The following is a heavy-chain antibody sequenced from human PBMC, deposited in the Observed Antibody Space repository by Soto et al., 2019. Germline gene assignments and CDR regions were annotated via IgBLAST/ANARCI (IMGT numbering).Heavy chain of an antibody. J-gene: IGHJ6*02. D-gene: IGHD3-22*01. CDR1: GGSISSYY. CDR2: IYYSGST. Sequence: SETLSLTCTVSGGSISSYYWSWIRQPPGKGLEWIGYIYYSGSTNYNPSLKSRVTISVDTSKKQFSLKLSSVTAADTAVYYCARFASLYYYDSSGHYGMDVWGQGTTVTVSS. CDR3: ARFASLYYYDSSGHYGMDV. V-gene: IGHV4-59*01.